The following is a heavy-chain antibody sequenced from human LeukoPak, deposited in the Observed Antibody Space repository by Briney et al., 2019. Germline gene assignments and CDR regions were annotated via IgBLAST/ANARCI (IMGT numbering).Heavy chain of an antibody. D-gene: IGHD4-23*01. Sequence: QTGGSLRLSCAASGFTFSSYAMTWVRQAPGEGLEWVSVIGRNGGDIQYADSVKGRFTISRDNSKNTLYLQMNSLRAEDTAVYYCAKYAPPTTVVTRFFDYWGQGTLVTVSS. J-gene: IGHJ4*02. CDR2: IGRNGGDI. CDR3: AKYAPPTTVVTRFFDY. V-gene: IGHV3-23*01. CDR1: GFTFSSYA.